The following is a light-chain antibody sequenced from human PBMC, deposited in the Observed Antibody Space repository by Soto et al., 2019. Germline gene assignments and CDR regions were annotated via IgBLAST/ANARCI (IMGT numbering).Light chain of an antibody. V-gene: IGKV1-5*03. CDR1: QSISSW. J-gene: IGKJ1*01. CDR2: KVS. CDR3: QHYNSYSEA. Sequence: DIQMTQSPSTLCASIGDRVTIRCRARQSISSWLAWYQQKPGKAPKFLIHKVSTLVSGVPSRFSGSGSGTEFTLTISSLQPDDFATYYCQHYNSYSEAFGQGTKVDIK.